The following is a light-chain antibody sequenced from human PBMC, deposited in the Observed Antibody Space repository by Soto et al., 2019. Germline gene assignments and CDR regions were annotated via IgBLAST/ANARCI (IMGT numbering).Light chain of an antibody. CDR1: SSDVGGYNY. Sequence: QSALTQPASVSGSPGQSITISCPGTSSDVGGYNYVSWYQQHPGKAPKLMIYDVSNRPSGVSNRFSGSKSGNTASLTISGLQAEDEADYYCSSYTSSTLYVFGTGTKLTVL. J-gene: IGLJ1*01. CDR3: SSYTSSTLYV. CDR2: DVS. V-gene: IGLV2-14*01.